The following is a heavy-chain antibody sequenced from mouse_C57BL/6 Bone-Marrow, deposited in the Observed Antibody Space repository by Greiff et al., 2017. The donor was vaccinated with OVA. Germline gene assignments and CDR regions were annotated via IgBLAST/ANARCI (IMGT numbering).Heavy chain of an antibody. V-gene: IGHV1-81*01. D-gene: IGHD3-3*01. CDR1: GYTFTSSG. J-gene: IGHJ3*01. Sequence: QVQLQQSGAELARPGASVKLSCKASGYTFTSSGISWVKQRTGQGLEWIGEIYPRSGNTYYNEKFKGKATLTADKSSSTAYMELRSLTSEDSAVYFCARRAAFFAYWGQGTLVTVSA. CDR3: ARRAAFFAY. CDR2: IYPRSGNT.